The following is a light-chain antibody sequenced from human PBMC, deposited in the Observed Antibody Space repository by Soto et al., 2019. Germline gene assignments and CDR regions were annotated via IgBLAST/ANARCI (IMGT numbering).Light chain of an antibody. CDR1: SSNIGSNA. J-gene: IGLJ1*01. CDR2: SNN. Sequence: QSVLTQPPSASGTPGQRVTISCSGGSSNIGSNAVNWYRQLPGTAPKLLIHSNNQRPSGVPDRFSGSKSGTSASLAISGLQSEDEADYYCAAWDDSLNGYVFGTGTKLIVL. CDR3: AAWDDSLNGYV. V-gene: IGLV1-44*01.